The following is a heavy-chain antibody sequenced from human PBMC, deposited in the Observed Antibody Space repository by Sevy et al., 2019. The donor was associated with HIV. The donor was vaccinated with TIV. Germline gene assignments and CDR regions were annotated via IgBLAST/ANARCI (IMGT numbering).Heavy chain of an antibody. CDR1: GGTFSSYA. Sequence: ASVKVSCKASGGTFSSYAISWVRQAPGQGLEWMGRILPTLGKANYAQKFQGRVTITADKSTSTAYMELSSLKSEDTAVYYCAAGPFGGVIINCFDPWGQGTLVTVSS. CDR3: AAGPFGGVIINCFDP. D-gene: IGHD3-3*01. V-gene: IGHV1-69*04. J-gene: IGHJ5*02. CDR2: ILPTLGKA.